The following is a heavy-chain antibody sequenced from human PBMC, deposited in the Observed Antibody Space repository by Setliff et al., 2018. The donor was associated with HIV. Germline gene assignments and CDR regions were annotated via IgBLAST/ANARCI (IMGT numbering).Heavy chain of an antibody. V-gene: IGHV3-48*01. CDR1: GFTFFSSA. CDR2: IGGSSDVI. Sequence: SLRLSCAASGFTFFSSALTWVRQAPAKGLEWVAYIGGSSDVIDDADSVKGRFTISRDNAKKSLYLQMNTLRVEDTAVYYCARGNSREDRIYFYGDYWGQGILVTVSS. J-gene: IGHJ4*02. D-gene: IGHD3-3*01. CDR3: ARGNSREDRIYFYGDY.